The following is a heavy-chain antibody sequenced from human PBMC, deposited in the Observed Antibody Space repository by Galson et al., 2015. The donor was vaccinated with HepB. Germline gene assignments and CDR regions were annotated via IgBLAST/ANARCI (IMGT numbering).Heavy chain of an antibody. CDR2: MYSGGST. CDR3: ARDLLLWGDYYYGMDV. Sequence: SLRLSCAASGFTFSSYGMNWVRQAPGKGLEWVSVMYSGGSTGYADSVKGRFTISRDNSKNTLYLQMNSLRAEDTAVYYCARDLLLWGDYYYGMDVWGQGTTVTVSS. J-gene: IGHJ6*02. V-gene: IGHV3-66*01. CDR1: GFTFSSYG. D-gene: IGHD3-10*01.